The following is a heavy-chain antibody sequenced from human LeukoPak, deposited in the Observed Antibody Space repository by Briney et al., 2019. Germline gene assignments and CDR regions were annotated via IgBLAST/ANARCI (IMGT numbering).Heavy chain of an antibody. J-gene: IGHJ4*02. Sequence: GGSLRLSCAASGFTFSSYSMNWVRQAPGKGLEWVSSISSSSSYIYYADSVKGRFTISRDNAKNSLYLQMNSLRAEDTAVYYCARAIRMVRGVIILYFDYWGQGTLVTVSS. V-gene: IGHV3-21*01. D-gene: IGHD3-10*01. CDR3: ARAIRMVRGVIILYFDY. CDR1: GFTFSSYS. CDR2: ISSSSSYI.